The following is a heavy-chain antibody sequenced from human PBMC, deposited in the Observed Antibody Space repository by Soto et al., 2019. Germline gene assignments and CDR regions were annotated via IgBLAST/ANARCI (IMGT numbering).Heavy chain of an antibody. CDR3: ARHYGAGGYYDSSGYRRPFDY. Sequence: SETLSLTCTVSGDSINSRSNHWGWIRQPPGKGLEWIGSIYYSGSTYYNPSLKSRVTISVDMSKNQFSLKLGSVTAADTAVYYCARHYGAGGYYDSSGYRRPFDYWGQGTLVTVSS. D-gene: IGHD3-22*01. V-gene: IGHV4-39*01. CDR2: IYYSGST. CDR1: GDSINSRSNH. J-gene: IGHJ4*02.